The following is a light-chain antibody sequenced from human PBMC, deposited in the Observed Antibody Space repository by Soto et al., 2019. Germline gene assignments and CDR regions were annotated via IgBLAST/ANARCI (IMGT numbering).Light chain of an antibody. J-gene: IGLJ2*01. CDR1: SSNIGTNS. V-gene: IGLV1-44*01. CDR3: ATWDDSLNGPV. Sequence: QSALTQPPSTSGTPGQRVTISCSGSSSNIGTNSVNWYQQLPGTAPKLLIYNSNQRPSGVPDRCSGSKSGTSASLAISGLQSEDEADYYCATWDDSLNGPVFGGGTKLTVL. CDR2: NSN.